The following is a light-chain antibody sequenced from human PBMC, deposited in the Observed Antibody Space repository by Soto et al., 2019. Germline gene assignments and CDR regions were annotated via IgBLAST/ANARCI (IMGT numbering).Light chain of an antibody. V-gene: IGKV3-20*01. Sequence: IVLTQSPGTLSLSPGERATLSCRASQSLSSSYLAWYQQKPGQAPRLLIYGASGRATDIPDRFSGSGSGPDFALTISRLEPEDFAVYYCQQYGSSPQTFGQGTKVEIK. J-gene: IGKJ1*01. CDR2: GAS. CDR1: QSLSSSY. CDR3: QQYGSSPQT.